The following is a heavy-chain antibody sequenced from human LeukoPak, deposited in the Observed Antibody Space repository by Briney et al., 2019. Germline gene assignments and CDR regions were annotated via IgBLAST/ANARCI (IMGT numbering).Heavy chain of an antibody. V-gene: IGHV3-33*01. CDR3: AREDLPVTSFDY. CDR2: IWYDGSNK. D-gene: IGHD2-2*01. J-gene: IGHJ4*02. Sequence: GRSLRLSCAASGFTFSSYGMHWVRQAPGKGLEWVAVIWYDGSNKYYADSVKGRFTISRDNAKNSLYLQMNSLRDEDTAVYYCAREDLPVTSFDYWGQGTLVTVSS. CDR1: GFTFSSYG.